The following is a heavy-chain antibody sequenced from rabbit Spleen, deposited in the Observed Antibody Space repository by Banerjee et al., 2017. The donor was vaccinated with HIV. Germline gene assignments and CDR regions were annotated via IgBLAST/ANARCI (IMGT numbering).Heavy chain of an antibody. J-gene: IGHJ3*01. CDR3: ARDTGSSFSSYGMDL. D-gene: IGHD8-1*01. CDR2: IAGSSSGFT. CDR1: GFSFSSGYD. V-gene: IGHV1S40*01. Sequence: QQLVESGGGLVKPGASLTLTCTASGFSFSSGYDMCWVRQAPGKGLEWISCIAGSSSGFTYSATWAKGRFTISRTSSTTVTLQVTSLTVADTATYFCARDTGSSFSSYGMDLWGQGTLVTVS.